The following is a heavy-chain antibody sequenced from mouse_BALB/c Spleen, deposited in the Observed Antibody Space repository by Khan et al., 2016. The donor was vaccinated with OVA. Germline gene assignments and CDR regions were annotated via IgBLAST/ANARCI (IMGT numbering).Heavy chain of an antibody. CDR1: GYTFTSYY. CDR2: INPNNGDS. CDR3: ARSGYGNPFAY. V-gene: IGHV1S81*02. D-gene: IGHD2-1*01. J-gene: IGHJ3*01. Sequence: QVQLKQSGAELVKPGTSVKISCKASGYTFTSYYRYWVKQRPGQGLEWIGGINPNNGDSNFNEKFKSKATLTVDKSSSTAYMRLGILTSEDSAIYYCARSGYGNPFAYWGQGTLVTVSA.